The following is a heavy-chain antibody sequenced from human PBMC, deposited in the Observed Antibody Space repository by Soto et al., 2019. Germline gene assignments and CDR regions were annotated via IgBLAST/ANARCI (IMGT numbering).Heavy chain of an antibody. CDR1: GYTFSNYG. Sequence: ASVKVSCKASGYTFSNYGISWVRQGPGQGLEWMGWISGYNGNTHYEEKVQDRIKMITDTSTSTTYLELRSLRSDDTAVYFCARDPGFGFGYSYAFAMDVWGQGTTVTVSS. J-gene: IGHJ6*02. CDR3: ARDPGFGFGYSYAFAMDV. V-gene: IGHV1-18*01. CDR2: ISGYNGNT. D-gene: IGHD5-18*01.